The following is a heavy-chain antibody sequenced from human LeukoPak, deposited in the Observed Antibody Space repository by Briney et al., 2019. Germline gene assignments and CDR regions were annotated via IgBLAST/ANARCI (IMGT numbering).Heavy chain of an antibody. CDR3: AKSRSGVSSCFNY. J-gene: IGHJ4*02. CDR2: ISGSDDNT. CDR1: GFIFSNYA. V-gene: IGHV3-23*01. D-gene: IGHD2-15*01. Sequence: PGGSLRLSCAASGFIFSNYAMSWVRQAPGKGREWVSAISGSDDNTYYADSVRGRFTISRDNSKNTLYLQMNSLRAEDTAIYFCAKSRSGVSSCFNYWGQGTLVTVSS.